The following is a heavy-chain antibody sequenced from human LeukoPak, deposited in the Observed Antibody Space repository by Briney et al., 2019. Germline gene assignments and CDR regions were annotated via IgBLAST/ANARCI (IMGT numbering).Heavy chain of an antibody. D-gene: IGHD2-2*01. Sequence: SETLSLTCTISGGSISSGGYYWSWIRQHPGKGLEWIGYIYYSGSTYYNPSLKSRVTISVDTSKNQFSLKLSSVTAADTAVYYCARLVVPAASWFVGESYYYGMDVWGQGTTVTVSS. CDR3: ARLVVPAASWFVGESYYYGMDV. J-gene: IGHJ6*02. CDR1: GGSISSGGYY. V-gene: IGHV4-31*03. CDR2: IYYSGST.